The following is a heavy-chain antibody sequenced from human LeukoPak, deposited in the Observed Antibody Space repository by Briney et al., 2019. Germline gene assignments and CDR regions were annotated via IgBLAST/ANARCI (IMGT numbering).Heavy chain of an antibody. J-gene: IGHJ4*02. Sequence: PGGSLRLSCAASGYTFSGYYMSWVRQAPGKGLKWVANIKQDGSEKYYVDSVKGRFTISRDNAKNSLYLQMNSLRAEDTAVYYCVRAGGSSWADYWGQGTLVTVSS. CDR3: VRAGGSSWADY. CDR2: IKQDGSEK. D-gene: IGHD6-13*01. CDR1: GYTFSGYY. V-gene: IGHV3-7*01.